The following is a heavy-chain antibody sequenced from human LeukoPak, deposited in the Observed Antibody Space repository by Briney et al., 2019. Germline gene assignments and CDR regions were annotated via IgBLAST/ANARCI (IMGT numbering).Heavy chain of an antibody. D-gene: IGHD3-9*01. J-gene: IGHJ4*02. CDR1: GYTFTGYY. V-gene: IGHV1-2*02. Sequence: ASVKVSCKASGYTFTGYYMHWVRQAPGQGLEWMGWINPNSGGTNYAQKFQGRVTMTRDTSISTAYMELSRLRSDDTAVYYCASSGGVLRYFDWSTPQDYWGQGTLVTVSS. CDR3: ASSGGVLRYFDWSTPQDY. CDR2: INPNSGGT.